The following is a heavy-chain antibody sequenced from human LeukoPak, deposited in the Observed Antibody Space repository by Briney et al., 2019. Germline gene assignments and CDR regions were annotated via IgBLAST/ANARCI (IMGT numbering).Heavy chain of an antibody. CDR2: ISYDGSNK. CDR3: ARVGTGVY. V-gene: IGHV3-30*03. CDR1: GFTFSSYG. Sequence: GRSLRLSCAASGFTFSSYGMHWVRQAPGKGLEWVAVISYDGSNKYYADSVKGRFTISRDNAKNSLYLQMNSLRAEDTAVYYCARVGTGVYWGQGTLVTVSS. J-gene: IGHJ4*02. D-gene: IGHD3-10*01.